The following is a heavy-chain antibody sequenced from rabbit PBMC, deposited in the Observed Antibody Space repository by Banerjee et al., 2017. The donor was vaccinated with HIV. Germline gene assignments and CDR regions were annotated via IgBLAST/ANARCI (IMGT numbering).Heavy chain of an antibody. CDR2: IDTGDGKI. CDR1: GFDFSGIYC. V-gene: IGHV1S45*01. CDR3: ARYGSSSGYAFNL. D-gene: IGHD1-1*01. J-gene: IGHJ4*01. Sequence: QEQLEESGGDLVKPEGSLTLTCTASGFDFSGIYCMCWVRQAPGKGLEWIACIDTGDGKIYYASWAKGRFTISKTSTTTVTLQMTSLTAADTATYFCARYGSSSGYAFNLWGPGTLVTVS.